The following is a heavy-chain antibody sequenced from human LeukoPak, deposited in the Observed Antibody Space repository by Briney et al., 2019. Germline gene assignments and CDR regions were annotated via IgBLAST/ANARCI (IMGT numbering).Heavy chain of an antibody. CDR2: IYYSGST. J-gene: IGHJ5*02. CDR1: GGSISSYY. V-gene: IGHV4-59*01. D-gene: IGHD5-18*01. CDR3: ARGGYSYDNWFDP. Sequence: PSETLSLTCTVSGGSISSYYWSWIRQPPGKRLEWIGYIYYSGSTNYNPSLKSRVTISVDTSKNQFSLKLSSVTAADTAVYYCARGGYSYDNWFDPWGQGTLVTVSS.